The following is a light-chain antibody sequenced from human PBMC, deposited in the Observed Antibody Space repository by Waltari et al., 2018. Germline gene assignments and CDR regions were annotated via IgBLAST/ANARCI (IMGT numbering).Light chain of an antibody. V-gene: IGLV1-44*01. CDR3: ATWDESPSGHWV. CDR1: APNLGETV. J-gene: IGLJ3*02. CDR2: RND. Sequence: QSVLTQPPSASGTPGQRVTIPCAGRAPNLGETVVKRYQQAPGKAPQLLIYRNDPRPSGVPDRFSCSESGTSASLAISRLQSEDEADYYCATWDESPSGHWVFGGGTKVTVL.